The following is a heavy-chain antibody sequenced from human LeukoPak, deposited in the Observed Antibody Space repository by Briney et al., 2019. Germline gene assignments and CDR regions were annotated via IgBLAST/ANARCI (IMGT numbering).Heavy chain of an antibody. CDR3: ARPIFYCSSTSCTAGY. CDR2: IYPGDSDT. J-gene: IGHJ4*02. V-gene: IGHV5-51*01. Sequence: GESLKISCKGSGHSFTGYWIGWVRQMPGKGLEWMGIIYPGDSDTRYSPSFQGQVTISADKSISTAYLQWSSLKASDTAMYYCARPIFYCSSTSCTAGYWGQGTLVTVSS. D-gene: IGHD2-2*01. CDR1: GHSFTGYW.